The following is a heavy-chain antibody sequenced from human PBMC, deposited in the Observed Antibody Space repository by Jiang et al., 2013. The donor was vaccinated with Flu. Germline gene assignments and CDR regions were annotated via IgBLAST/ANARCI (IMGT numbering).Heavy chain of an antibody. Sequence: SGAEVKKPGSSVKVSCEASGGTFSSFAITWVRQAPGQGLEWMGRIIPSLAIANYAQNFQDRVTFNADKTTGAAYMEVSSLRIEDTATYFCAKETIEMPTTDLVFNYHGMDVWGKGTTVTVSS. V-gene: IGHV1-69*04. J-gene: IGHJ6*04. CDR1: GGTFSSFA. CDR3: AKETIEMPTTDLVFNYHGMDV. CDR2: IIPSLAIA. D-gene: IGHD5-24*01.